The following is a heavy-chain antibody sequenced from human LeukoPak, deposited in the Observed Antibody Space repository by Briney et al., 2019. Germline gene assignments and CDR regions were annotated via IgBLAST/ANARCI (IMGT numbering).Heavy chain of an antibody. Sequence: GGSLRLSCAASGFTLSSYWIHWVRQPPGKGLVWVSRVNGDGSDTNYADSVKGRFTISRDNAQSTLYLQMNSLRAEDTAVYYCVRAGYTSGADYWGQGTLVTVSS. J-gene: IGHJ4*02. D-gene: IGHD5-18*01. V-gene: IGHV3-74*01. CDR3: VRAGYTSGADY. CDR1: GFTLSSYW. CDR2: VNGDGSDT.